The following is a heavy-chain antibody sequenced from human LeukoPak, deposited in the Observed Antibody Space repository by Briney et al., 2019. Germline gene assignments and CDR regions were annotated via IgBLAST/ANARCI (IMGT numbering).Heavy chain of an antibody. J-gene: IGHJ5*02. CDR2: ISSSSSYI. D-gene: IGHD6-6*01. Sequence: VKPGGSLRLSCAASGFTFSSYTMNWVRQAPGKGLEWVSSISSSSSYIYYADSVKGQFTISRDNAMNSLDLQMNSLRAEDTAVYYCARGREGIAARWWVEEPRWYFFDPWGQGTLVTVSS. CDR1: GFTFSSYT. CDR3: ARGREGIAARWWVEEPRWYFFDP. V-gene: IGHV3-21*01.